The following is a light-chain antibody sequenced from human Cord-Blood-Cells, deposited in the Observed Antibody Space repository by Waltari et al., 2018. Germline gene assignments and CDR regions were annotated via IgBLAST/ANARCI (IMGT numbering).Light chain of an antibody. Sequence: QSALTQPASVSGSPGQSITISCTGTSSDFGSYNLVPWYQQHPGKAPKLMIYEGSKRPSGVSNLFSGSKSGNTASLTISGLQAEDEADYYCCSYAGSSTWVFGGGTKLTVL. CDR2: EGS. J-gene: IGLJ3*02. CDR1: SSDFGSYNL. CDR3: CSYAGSSTWV. V-gene: IGLV2-23*01.